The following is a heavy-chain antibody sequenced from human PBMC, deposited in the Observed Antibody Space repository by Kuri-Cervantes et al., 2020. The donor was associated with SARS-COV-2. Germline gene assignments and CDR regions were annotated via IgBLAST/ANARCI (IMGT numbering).Heavy chain of an antibody. D-gene: IGHD2-8*01. CDR3: AKSGGIFMIYATRAAFDH. J-gene: IGHJ4*02. CDR1: GFTFSSYA. Sequence: GESLKISCAASGFTFSSYAMHWVRQAPGKGLEWVAVISYDGSNKYYADSVKGRFTISRDYSRDTLYLQMSSLRAEDTAIYYCAKSGGIFMIYATRAAFDHWGQGSLVTVSS. CDR2: ISYDGSNK. V-gene: IGHV3-30-3*02.